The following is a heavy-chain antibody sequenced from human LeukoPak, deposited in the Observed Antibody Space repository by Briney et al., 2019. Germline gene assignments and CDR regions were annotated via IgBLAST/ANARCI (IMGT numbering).Heavy chain of an antibody. CDR2: ISSSSSYI. Sequence: MSGGSLRLSCAASGFTFSSYSMNWVRQAPGKGLEWVSSISSSSSYIYYADSVKGRFTISRDNAKNSLYLQMNSMRAEDTAVYYCAREGSSWYWDRYAYYFDYWGQGTLVTVSS. D-gene: IGHD6-13*01. CDR3: AREGSSWYWDRYAYYFDY. J-gene: IGHJ4*02. V-gene: IGHV3-21*01. CDR1: GFTFSSYS.